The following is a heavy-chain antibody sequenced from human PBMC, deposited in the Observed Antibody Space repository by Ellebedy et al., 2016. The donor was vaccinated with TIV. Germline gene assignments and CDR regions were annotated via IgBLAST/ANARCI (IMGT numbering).Heavy chain of an antibody. CDR1: GFTFSSYA. J-gene: IGHJ4*02. D-gene: IGHD6-13*01. CDR3: AKTRLDGIAAAGTGFDY. Sequence: GESLKISCAASGFTFSSYAMSWVRQAPGKGLEWVSAISGSGGSTYYADSVKGRFTISRDNSKNTLYLQMNSLRAEDTAVYYCAKTRLDGIAAAGTGFDYWGQGTLVTVSS. V-gene: IGHV3-23*01. CDR2: ISGSGGST.